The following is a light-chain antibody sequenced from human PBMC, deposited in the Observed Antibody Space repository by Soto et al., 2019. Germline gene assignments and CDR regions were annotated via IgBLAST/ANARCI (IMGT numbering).Light chain of an antibody. CDR3: MQAIQAPRT. Sequence: IVLTQSPLSLPVNPGEPASISFRSSQSPLHSNGNIYLDWYLQKPGQSPQLLIYLGSIRASGVPDRFSGSGSGTDFTLKITRVEAEDVGVYYCMQAIQAPRTFGLGTKVDIK. V-gene: IGKV2-28*01. J-gene: IGKJ1*01. CDR1: QSPLHSNGNIY. CDR2: LGS.